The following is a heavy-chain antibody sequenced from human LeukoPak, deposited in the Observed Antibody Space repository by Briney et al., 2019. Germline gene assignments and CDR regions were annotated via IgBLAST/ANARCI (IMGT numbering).Heavy chain of an antibody. D-gene: IGHD3-10*01. CDR3: ARDNVVRGAPEFDY. V-gene: IGHV3-20*04. J-gene: IGHJ4*02. CDR1: GFTFDDYG. CDR2: VNWNGGST. Sequence: GGSLRLSCAASGFTFDDYGMSWVRQAPGKGLEWISGVNWNGGSTGYADSVKGRFTISRDNAKSSLYLQMNSLRAEDTAVYYCARDNVVRGAPEFDYWGQGTLVTVSS.